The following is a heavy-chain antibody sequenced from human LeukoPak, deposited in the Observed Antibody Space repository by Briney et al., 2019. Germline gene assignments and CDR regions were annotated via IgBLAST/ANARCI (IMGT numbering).Heavy chain of an antibody. CDR2: ISSSSSYI. Sequence: GRSLRLSCAASGFTFSSYAMHWVRQAPGKGLEWVSSISSSSSYIYYADSVKGRFTISRDNAKSSLYLQMNSLRAEDTAVYYCARDLIIWGASLLGAFDIWGQGTMVTVSS. V-gene: IGHV3-21*01. D-gene: IGHD3-16*01. J-gene: IGHJ3*02. CDR3: ARDLIIWGASLLGAFDI. CDR1: GFTFSSYA.